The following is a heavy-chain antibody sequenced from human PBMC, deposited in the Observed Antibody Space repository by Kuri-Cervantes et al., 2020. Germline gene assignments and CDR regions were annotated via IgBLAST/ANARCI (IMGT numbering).Heavy chain of an antibody. J-gene: IGHJ6*02. V-gene: IGHV3-74*01. Sequence: GESLKISCTASGFTFGDYAMSWVRQAPGKGLVWVSRINSDGSSTSYADSVKGRFTISRDNAKNTLYLQMNSLRAEDTAVYYCARERGYSGYGDYYYYGMDVWGQGTTVTVSS. CDR1: GFTFGDYA. CDR2: INSDGSST. D-gene: IGHD5-12*01. CDR3: ARERGYSGYGDYYYYGMDV.